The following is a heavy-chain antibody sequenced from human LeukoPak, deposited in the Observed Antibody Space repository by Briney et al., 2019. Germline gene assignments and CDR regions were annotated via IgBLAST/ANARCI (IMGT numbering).Heavy chain of an antibody. J-gene: IGHJ4*02. CDR3: ARVRPNYYDSSGSFDY. D-gene: IGHD3-22*01. CDR1: GYTFTSYY. V-gene: IGHV1-46*01. Sequence: ASVKVSCKASGYTFTSYYMHWVRQAPGQGLEWMGIINPSGGSTSYTQKFQGRVTMTRDTSTSTVYMELSSLRSEDTAVYYCARVRPNYYDSSGSFDYWGQGTLVTVSS. CDR2: INPSGGST.